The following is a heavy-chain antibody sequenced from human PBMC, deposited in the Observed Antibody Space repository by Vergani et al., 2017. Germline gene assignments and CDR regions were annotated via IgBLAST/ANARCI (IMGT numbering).Heavy chain of an antibody. V-gene: IGHV3-33*01. D-gene: IGHD2-2*01. Sequence: QVQLVESGGGVVQPGRSLRLSCAASGFTFSSYGTHWVRQAPGKGLEWVAVIWYDGSNKYYADSVKGRFTISRDNSKNTLYLQMNSLRAEDTAVYYCARDPIVVVPAAMRGDYYGMDVWGQGP. CDR1: GFTFSSYG. CDR2: IWYDGSNK. J-gene: IGHJ6*02. CDR3: ARDPIVVVPAAMRGDYYGMDV.